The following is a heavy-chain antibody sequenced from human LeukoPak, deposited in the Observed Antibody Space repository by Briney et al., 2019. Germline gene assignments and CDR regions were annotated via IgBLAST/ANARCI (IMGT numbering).Heavy chain of an antibody. Sequence: EASVKVSCTASGYTFTNCGVSWVRQAAGQGREWMGWISTYNGNTRYAQKLQGRLTMTRDISTSTAYMELRSLRSDDTAVYYCARDRGYSRSRSLDYWGQGTPVTVSS. CDR2: ISTYNGNT. CDR1: GYTFTNCG. D-gene: IGHD3-10*01. CDR3: ARDRGYSRSRSLDY. J-gene: IGHJ4*02. V-gene: IGHV1-18*01.